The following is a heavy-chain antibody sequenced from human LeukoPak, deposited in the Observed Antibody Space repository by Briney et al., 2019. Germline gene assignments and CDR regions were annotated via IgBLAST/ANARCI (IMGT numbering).Heavy chain of an antibody. CDR1: GGIFSSYA. CDR3: GREYYDSSGSWFDP. V-gene: IGHV1-2*02. CDR2: INPNSGGT. Sequence: ASVKVSCKASGGIFSSYAISWVRQAPGQGLEWMGWINPNSGGTNYAQRFQGRVTMTRDTSISTAYMELSRLRSDDTAVYYCGREYYDSSGSWFDPWGQGTLVTVSS. D-gene: IGHD3-22*01. J-gene: IGHJ5*02.